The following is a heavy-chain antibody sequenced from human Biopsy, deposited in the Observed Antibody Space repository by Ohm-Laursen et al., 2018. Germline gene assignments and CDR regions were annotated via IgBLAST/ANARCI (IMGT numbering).Heavy chain of an antibody. CDR1: SYTFTAYN. D-gene: IGHD2-8*01. CDR2: INCKTGAT. CDR3: ARDPLNGHKHFDY. V-gene: IGHV1-2*02. Sequence: GASVSASCPASSYTFTAYNIHWMRQAPGQGLESLGYINCKTGATNYAQKFQGTVTMTRDTSISTAYLALGSLRSADTAIYYCARDPLNGHKHFDYWGQGSLVTVSS. J-gene: IGHJ4*02.